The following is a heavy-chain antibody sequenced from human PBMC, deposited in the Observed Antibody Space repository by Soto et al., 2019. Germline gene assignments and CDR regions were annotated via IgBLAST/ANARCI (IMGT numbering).Heavy chain of an antibody. CDR3: ARSPYSYGPIDY. Sequence: PGGSLRLSCAASGFTFSDHYMDWVRQAPGKGLEWVAVISYDGSNKYYADSVKGRFTISRDNPKNTLYLQMNSLRAEDTAVYYCARSPYSYGPIDYWGQGTLVTVSS. CDR1: GFTFSDHY. CDR2: ISYDGSNK. D-gene: IGHD5-18*01. V-gene: IGHV3-30*14. J-gene: IGHJ4*02.